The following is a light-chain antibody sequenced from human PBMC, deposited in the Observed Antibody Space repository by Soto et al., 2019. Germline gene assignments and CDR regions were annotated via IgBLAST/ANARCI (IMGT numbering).Light chain of an antibody. V-gene: IGKV1-5*03. CDR1: PSISSW. CDR2: KAT. J-gene: IGKJ1*01. Sequence: DIQMTQSPSTLSASVGARVTITCRASPSISSWLAWYQQKPGKAPKLLIYKATSLESGVPSRFSGSGSGTAFTLTISSRQPDDFATYCCQQYNSYWTFGQGTKVEIK. CDR3: QQYNSYWT.